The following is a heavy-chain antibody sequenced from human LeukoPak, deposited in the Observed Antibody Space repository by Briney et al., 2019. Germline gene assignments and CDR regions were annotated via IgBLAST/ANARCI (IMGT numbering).Heavy chain of an antibody. D-gene: IGHD5-24*01. Sequence: ASVKVSCKASGYTFTSYAMHWVRQAPGQRLEWMGWINAGNGNTKYSQKLQGRVTMTTDTSTSTAYMELRSLRSDDTAVYYCARQLVRDAFDIWGQGTMVTVSS. CDR2: INAGNGNT. V-gene: IGHV1-3*01. J-gene: IGHJ3*02. CDR3: ARQLVRDAFDI. CDR1: GYTFTSYA.